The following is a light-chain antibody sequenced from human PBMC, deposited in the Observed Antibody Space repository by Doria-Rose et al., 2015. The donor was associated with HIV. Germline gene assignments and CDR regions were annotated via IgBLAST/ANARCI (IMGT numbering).Light chain of an antibody. CDR1: QDISNS. CDR2: AAS. Sequence: TQPQSSLSASVGDRVTITCRASQDISNSLAWYQLKPGKAPKLLLYAASRLESGVPSRFSGSGSGTDYTLTISSLQPEDFAAYYCHQYYSTPLTFGQGTKVEIK. V-gene: IGKV1-NL1*01. CDR3: HQYYSTPLT. J-gene: IGKJ1*01.